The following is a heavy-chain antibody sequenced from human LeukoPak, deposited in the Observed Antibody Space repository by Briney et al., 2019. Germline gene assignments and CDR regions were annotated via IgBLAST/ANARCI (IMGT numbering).Heavy chain of an antibody. V-gene: IGHV1-2*02. Sequence: ASVKVSCKASGYTFTSYGISWVRQAPGQGLEWMGWINPNSGGTNYAQKFQGRVTMTRDTSISTAYMELSRLRSDDTAVYYCARRGAAAGRGSYYYYMDVWGKGTTVTVSS. CDR3: ARRGAAAGRGSYYYYMDV. CDR2: INPNSGGT. J-gene: IGHJ6*03. CDR1: GYTFTSYG. D-gene: IGHD6-13*01.